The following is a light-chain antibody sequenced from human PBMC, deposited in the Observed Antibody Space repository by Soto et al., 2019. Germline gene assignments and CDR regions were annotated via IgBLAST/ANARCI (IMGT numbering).Light chain of an antibody. CDR2: DAS. CDR3: QQRSNWLLT. Sequence: EIVLTQSPATLSLSPGERATLSCRASQSVAGFLAWYQQRPGQAPRLLVYDASNRATGIPARFSGSGSGTDFTLTISSLEPEDFAVYSCQQRSNWLLTFGGGTQVEIK. V-gene: IGKV3-11*01. CDR1: QSVAGF. J-gene: IGKJ4*01.